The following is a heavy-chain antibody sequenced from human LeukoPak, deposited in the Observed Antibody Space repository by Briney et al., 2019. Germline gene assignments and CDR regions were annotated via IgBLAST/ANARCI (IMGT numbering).Heavy chain of an antibody. J-gene: IGHJ4*02. V-gene: IGHV4-38-2*02. CDR3: ARGLWLIPFDY. CDR1: GYSISSGYY. CDR2: IYHSGST. D-gene: IGHD5-18*01. Sequence: SETLSLTCTVSGYSISSGYYWGWIRQPPGKGLEWIGSIYHSGSTYYNPSLKSRVTISVDTSKNQFSLKLSSVTAADTAVYYCARGLWLIPFDYWGQGTLVTVSS.